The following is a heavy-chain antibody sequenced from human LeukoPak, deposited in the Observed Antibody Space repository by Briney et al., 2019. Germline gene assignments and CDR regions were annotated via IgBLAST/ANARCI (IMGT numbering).Heavy chain of an antibody. J-gene: IGHJ6*03. CDR3: ARVRYCSGGSCSYYMDV. Sequence: ASVKVSCKASGYTFTSYDINWVRQATGQGLEWMGWMKPNSGNTGYAQKFQGRVTITMNTSISTAYMELSSLRSEDTAVYYCARVRYCSGGSCSYYMDVWGKGTTVTVSS. CDR2: MKPNSGNT. CDR1: GYTFTSYD. V-gene: IGHV1-8*03. D-gene: IGHD2-15*01.